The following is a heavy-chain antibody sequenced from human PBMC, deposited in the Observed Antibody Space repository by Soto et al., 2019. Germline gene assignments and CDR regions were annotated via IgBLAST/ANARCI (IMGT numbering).Heavy chain of an antibody. J-gene: IGHJ4*02. CDR1: GFTFSSYG. CDR3: AKGPYYDTFGIFDH. Sequence: QVQLVESGGGVVQPGGSLTLSCAASGFTFSSYGMHWVRQAPGKGLDWVAVISNDGSNKFHADSVGGRFTISRDNSKDTLYLQMNSLRPEDTAVFYCAKGPYYDTFGIFDHWGQGTLVTVSS. CDR2: ISNDGSNK. V-gene: IGHV3-30*18. D-gene: IGHD3-22*01.